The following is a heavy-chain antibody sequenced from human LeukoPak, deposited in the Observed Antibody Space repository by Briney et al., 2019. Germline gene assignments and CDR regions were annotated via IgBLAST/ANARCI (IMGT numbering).Heavy chain of an antibody. CDR2: ISGSGGST. V-gene: IGHV3-23*01. D-gene: IGHD2-2*01. Sequence: PGGSLRLSCAASGFTFSSYAMSWVRQAPGKGLEWVSAISGSGGSTYYADCVKGRLSISRDNSKNTLYLQMNSLRAEDTAVYYCAKGNRIVVVPAAMLSYYYYYGMDVWGQGTTVTVSS. J-gene: IGHJ6*02. CDR1: GFTFSSYA. CDR3: AKGNRIVVVPAAMLSYYYYYGMDV.